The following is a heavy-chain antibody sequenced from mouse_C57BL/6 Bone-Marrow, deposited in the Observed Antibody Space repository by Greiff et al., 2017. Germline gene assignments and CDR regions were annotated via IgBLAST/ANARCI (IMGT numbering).Heavy chain of an antibody. CDR2: LHPNSGST. CDR1: GYTFTSYW. Sequence: QVQLKQPGAELVKPGASVKLSCKASGYTFTSYWMHWVKQRPGHGLEWIGMLHPNSGSTTYNEKFTSKATLTVATSSSTAYLQLSSLTSEDSAGEDCALGPDYWGQGTTLTVSA. D-gene: IGHD4-1*01. CDR3: ALGPDY. V-gene: IGHV1-64*01. J-gene: IGHJ2*01.